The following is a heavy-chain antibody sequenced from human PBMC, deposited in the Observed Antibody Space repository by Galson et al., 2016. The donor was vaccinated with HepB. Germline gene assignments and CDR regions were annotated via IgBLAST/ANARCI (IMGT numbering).Heavy chain of an antibody. CDR2: IWHDGSNK. V-gene: IGHV3-33*01. CDR1: GFTFSSYG. J-gene: IGHJ4*02. D-gene: IGHD4-17*01. CDR3: RSLFDHGDYWDDY. Sequence: SLRLSCAASGFTFSSYGMHWVRQAPGKGLEWLAVIWHDGSNKYYADSVKGRFTISRDNSKNTLYLQMNSLRAEDTAVYYCRSLFDHGDYWDDYWGQGTLVTVSS.